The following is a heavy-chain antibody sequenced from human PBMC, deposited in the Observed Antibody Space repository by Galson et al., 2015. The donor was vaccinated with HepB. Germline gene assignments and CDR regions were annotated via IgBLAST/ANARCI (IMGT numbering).Heavy chain of an antibody. CDR2: ISSSGSTI. CDR3: ARGLGYCTNGVCHSWYRGDPAYDY. CDR1: GFTFSSYE. D-gene: IGHD2-8*01. J-gene: IGHJ4*02. V-gene: IGHV3-48*03. Sequence: SLRLSCAASGFTFSSYEMNWVRQAPGKGLEWVSYISSSGSTIYYADSVKGRFTISRDNAKNSLYLQMNSLRAEDTAVYYCARGLGYCTNGVCHSWYRGDPAYDYWGQGTLVTVSS.